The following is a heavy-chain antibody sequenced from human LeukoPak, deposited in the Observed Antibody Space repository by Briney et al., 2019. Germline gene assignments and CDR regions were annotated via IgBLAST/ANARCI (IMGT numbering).Heavy chain of an antibody. CDR3: ARVDSVLRYFDWPNAFDI. CDR2: INHSGST. D-gene: IGHD3-9*01. CDR1: GGSFSGYY. Sequence: SETLSLTCAVYGGSFSGYYWSWNRQPPGKGLEWIGEINHSGSTNYNPSLKSRVTISVDTSKNQFSLKLSSVTAADTAVYYCARVDSVLRYFDWPNAFDIWGQGTMVTVSS. V-gene: IGHV4-34*01. J-gene: IGHJ3*02.